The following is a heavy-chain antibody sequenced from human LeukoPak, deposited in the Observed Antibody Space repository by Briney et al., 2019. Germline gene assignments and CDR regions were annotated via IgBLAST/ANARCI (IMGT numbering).Heavy chain of an antibody. CDR2: IYSGGST. Sequence: TGGSLRLSCAASGFTVSSNYMSWVRQAPGKGLEWVSVIYSGGSTYYADSVKGRSTISRDNSKNTLYLQMNSLRAEDTAVYYCAREMWDSYGYVDYWGQGTLVTVSS. CDR3: AREMWDSYGYVDY. J-gene: IGHJ4*02. CDR1: GFTVSSNY. V-gene: IGHV3-66*01. D-gene: IGHD5-18*01.